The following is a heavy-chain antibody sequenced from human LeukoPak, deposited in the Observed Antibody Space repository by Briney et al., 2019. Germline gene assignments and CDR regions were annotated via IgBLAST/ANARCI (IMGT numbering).Heavy chain of an antibody. CDR1: GFTFSSYA. CDR3: ARDYYDSSGYHTDYNWFDP. J-gene: IGHJ5*02. Sequence: GGSLRLSCAASGFTFSSYAMHWVRQAPGKGLEWVAVISYDGSNKYYADSVKGRFAISGDNSKNTLYLQMNSLRAEDTAVYYCARDYYDSSGYHTDYNWFDPWGQGTLVTVSS. D-gene: IGHD3-22*01. V-gene: IGHV3-30*09. CDR2: ISYDGSNK.